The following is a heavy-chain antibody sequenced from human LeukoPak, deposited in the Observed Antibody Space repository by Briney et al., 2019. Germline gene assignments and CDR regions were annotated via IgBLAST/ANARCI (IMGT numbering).Heavy chain of an antibody. V-gene: IGHV1-2*02. D-gene: IGHD2-21*01. J-gene: IGHJ4*02. Sequence: ASVKVSCKASGYTFTGYHMHWVRQAPGQGLEWMGWINPNSGGTNYAQKFQGRVTMTRDTSISTAYMELSRLRSDDTAVYYCARGHIVVVMYDYWGQGTLVTVSS. CDR3: ARGHIVVVMYDY. CDR1: GYTFTGYH. CDR2: INPNSGGT.